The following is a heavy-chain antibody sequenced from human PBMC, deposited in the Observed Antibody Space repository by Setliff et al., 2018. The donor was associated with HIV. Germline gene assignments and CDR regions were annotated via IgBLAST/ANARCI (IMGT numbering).Heavy chain of an antibody. CDR2: THHSGST. Sequence: SETLSLTCAVSASSISSDYCWGWIRQPPGKGLEWIGSTHHSGSTYYNPSLNSRVTISVDTSKNHFSLKLRSVTAADTAVYYCARQLLRGYIYIVFDYWGQGTLVTVSS. CDR1: ASSISSDYC. D-gene: IGHD5-18*01. CDR3: ARQLLRGYIYIVFDY. V-gene: IGHV4-38-2*01. J-gene: IGHJ4*02.